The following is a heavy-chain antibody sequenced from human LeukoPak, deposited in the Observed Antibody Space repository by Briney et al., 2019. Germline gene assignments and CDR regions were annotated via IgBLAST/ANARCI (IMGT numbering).Heavy chain of an antibody. CDR2: IYYSGST. CDR3: ARVRGSYCDY. D-gene: IGHD1-26*01. J-gene: IGHJ4*02. CDR1: GGSISSYY. V-gene: IGHV4-59*01. Sequence: SETLSLTCTVSGGSISSYYWSWIRQPPGKGLEWIGYIYYSGSTNYNPSLKSRVTISVDTSKNQFSLNLGSVTAADTAVYYCARVRGSYCDYWGQRTLVTVSS.